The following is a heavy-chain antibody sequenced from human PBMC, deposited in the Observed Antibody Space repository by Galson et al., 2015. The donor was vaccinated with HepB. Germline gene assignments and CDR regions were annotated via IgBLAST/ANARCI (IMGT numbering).Heavy chain of an antibody. CDR1: GGTFSSYA. Sequence: SVKVSCKASGGTFSSYAISWVRQAPGQGLEWMGGIIPIFGTANYAQKFQGRVTITADKSTSTAYMELSSLRSEDTAVYYCARSEGYSYGFIFDYWGQGTLVTVSS. V-gene: IGHV1-69*06. CDR2: IIPIFGTA. J-gene: IGHJ4*02. D-gene: IGHD5-18*01. CDR3: ARSEGYSYGFIFDY.